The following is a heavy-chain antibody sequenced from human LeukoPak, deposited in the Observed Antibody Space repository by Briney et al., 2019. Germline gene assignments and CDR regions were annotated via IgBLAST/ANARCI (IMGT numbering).Heavy chain of an antibody. Sequence: GSLRLSCAASGFTFSSYSMNWVRQAPGKGLEWVSSISSSSSYIYYADSVKGRFTISRDNAKNSLYLQMNSLRAEDTAVYYCARDSTSGGAYYFDYWGQGTLVTVSS. CDR2: ISSSSSYI. CDR3: ARDSTSGGAYYFDY. V-gene: IGHV3-21*01. J-gene: IGHJ4*02. D-gene: IGHD2-15*01. CDR1: GFTFSSYS.